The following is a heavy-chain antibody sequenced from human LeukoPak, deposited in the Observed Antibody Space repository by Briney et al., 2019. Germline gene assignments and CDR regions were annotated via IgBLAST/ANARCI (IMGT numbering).Heavy chain of an antibody. CDR1: GYTFTSYD. CDR2: MNPNSGNT. Sequence: ASVKVSCKASGYTFTSYDINWVRQATGQGLEWMGWMNPNSGNTGYAQKLQGRVTMTRNTSISTAYMELSSLSSEDTAVYYCARGYDHESSYDYDYWGQGTLVTVSS. V-gene: IGHV1-8*01. CDR3: ARGYDHESSYDYDY. D-gene: IGHD3-22*01. J-gene: IGHJ4*02.